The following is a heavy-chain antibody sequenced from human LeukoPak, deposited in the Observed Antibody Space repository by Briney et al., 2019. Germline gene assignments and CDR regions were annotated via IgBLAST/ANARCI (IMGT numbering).Heavy chain of an antibody. Sequence: KTSETLSLTCAVYGGSFSGYYWSWIRQPPGKGLEWIGEINHSGSTNYNPSLKSRVTISVDTSKNQFSLKLSSVTAADTAVYYCARGHVDTARTFDYWGQGTLVTVSS. V-gene: IGHV4-34*01. CDR3: ARGHVDTARTFDY. J-gene: IGHJ4*02. CDR2: INHSGST. D-gene: IGHD5-18*01. CDR1: GGSFSGYY.